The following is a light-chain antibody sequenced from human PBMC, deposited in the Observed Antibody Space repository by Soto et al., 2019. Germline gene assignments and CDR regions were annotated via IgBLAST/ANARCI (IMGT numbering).Light chain of an antibody. CDR1: SSNIGSNY. V-gene: IGLV1-47*01. Sequence: QSVLTQPPSASGTPGQRVTISCSGSSSNIGSNYVYWFQHLPGTAPKLLIYKNNQRPSGVPDRFSGSKSGTSASLAISGLRSEDEADYYCAAWDDSLSGLVSGGGTKLTVL. CDR3: AAWDDSLSGLV. CDR2: KNN. J-gene: IGLJ2*01.